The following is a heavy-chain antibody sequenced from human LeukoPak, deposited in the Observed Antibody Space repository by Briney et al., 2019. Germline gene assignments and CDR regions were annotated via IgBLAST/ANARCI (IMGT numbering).Heavy chain of an antibody. CDR2: VFDSGST. CDR1: GASFSTNY. CDR3: ARLYQQSKWKYYYYYMDV. D-gene: IGHD1-1*01. Sequence: SETLSLTCTVSGASFSTNYWSWIRQPPGRGLEWIGYVFDSGSTNYNPSLKSRVTISVDTSTKQFSLRLSSVTAADTAVYYCARLYQQSKWKYYYYYMDVWGKGTAVTVSS. J-gene: IGHJ6*03. V-gene: IGHV4-59*01.